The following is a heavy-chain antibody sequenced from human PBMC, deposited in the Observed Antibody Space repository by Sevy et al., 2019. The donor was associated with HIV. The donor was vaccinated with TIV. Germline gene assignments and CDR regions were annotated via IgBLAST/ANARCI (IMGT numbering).Heavy chain of an antibody. CDR2: ISGIGGST. CDR3: GDSSGYYHHDAFDI. D-gene: IGHD3-22*01. J-gene: IGHJ3*02. V-gene: IGHV3-23*01. CDR1: GFTFSSYA. Sequence: GGSLRLSCAASGFTFSSYAMSWVRQAPGKGLEWVSAISGIGGSTYYADSVKGRFTISRDISKNTMYLQMNSLRAEDTAVYYCGDSSGYYHHDAFDIWGQGTMVTVSS.